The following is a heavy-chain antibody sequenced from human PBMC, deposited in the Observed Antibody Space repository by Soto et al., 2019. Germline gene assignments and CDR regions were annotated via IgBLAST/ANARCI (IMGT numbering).Heavy chain of an antibody. CDR3: ARLTARPEFDY. CDR2: IYYSGST. D-gene: IGHD6-6*01. CDR1: GGSISSSSYY. J-gene: IGHJ4*02. V-gene: IGHV4-39*01. Sequence: SETLSLTCTVSGGSISSSSYYWGWIRQPPGKGLEWIGSIYYSGSTYYNPSLKSRVTISVDTSKNQFSLKLSSVTAADTAVYYCARLTARPEFDYWGQGTLVTVSS.